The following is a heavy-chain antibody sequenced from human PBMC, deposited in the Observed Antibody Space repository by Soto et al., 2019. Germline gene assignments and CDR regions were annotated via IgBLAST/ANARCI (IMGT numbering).Heavy chain of an antibody. V-gene: IGHV1-8*01. CDR2: MNPNGGDT. Sequence: GASAKVACKSSGYTVTIYGINWVRQATGQGLEWMGWMNPNGGDTIYAQKFQGRVTMTEDTSTNTAYMELSSLRSEDTAVYYCATVYPPAVAEAYYYYYGMDVWGQGTTVTVSS. D-gene: IGHD6-19*01. J-gene: IGHJ6*02. CDR3: ATVYPPAVAEAYYYYYGMDV. CDR1: GYTVTIYG.